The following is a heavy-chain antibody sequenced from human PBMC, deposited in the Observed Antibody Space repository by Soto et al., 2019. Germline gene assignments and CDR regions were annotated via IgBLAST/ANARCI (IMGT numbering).Heavy chain of an antibody. D-gene: IGHD6-19*01. CDR1: GGSISSSSYY. CDR2: IYYSGST. J-gene: IGHJ5*02. V-gene: IGHV4-39*01. CDR3: ARTRAVWFDP. Sequence: SETLSLTCTVSGGSISSSSYYWGWIRQPPGKGLEWIGNIYYSGSTYYNPSLKSRVTISVDTSKNQFSLKLSTVTAADTAVYNCARTRAVWFDPWRHGTLVT.